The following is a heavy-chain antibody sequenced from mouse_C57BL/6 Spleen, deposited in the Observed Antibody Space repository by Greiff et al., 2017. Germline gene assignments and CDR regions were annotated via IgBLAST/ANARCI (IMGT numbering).Heavy chain of an antibody. Sequence: VQLQQSGPELVKPGASVKISCKASGYTFTDYYMNWVKQSHGKSLEWIGDINPNNGGTSYNQKFKGKATLTVDKSSSTAYMELRSLTSEDSAVYYCARRANWDEGWYFDVWGTGTTVTVSS. CDR1: GYTFTDYY. V-gene: IGHV1-26*01. J-gene: IGHJ1*03. CDR2: INPNNGGT. D-gene: IGHD4-1*01. CDR3: ARRANWDEGWYFDV.